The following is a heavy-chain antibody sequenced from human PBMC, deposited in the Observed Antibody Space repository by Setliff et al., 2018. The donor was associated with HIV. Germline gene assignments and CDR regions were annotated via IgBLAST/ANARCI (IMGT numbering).Heavy chain of an antibody. CDR3: ARDYYDSSGYIFFPGLPDY. D-gene: IGHD3-22*01. CDR2: INPNSGGT. CDR1: GYTFTGYY. Sequence: GASVKVSCKASGYTFTGYYMHWVRQAPGQGLEWMGWINPNSGGTNYQGRVTMTRDTSISTAYMELSRLRSDDTAVYYCARDYYDSSGYIFFPGLPDYWGQGTLVTVSS. J-gene: IGHJ4*02. V-gene: IGHV1-2*02.